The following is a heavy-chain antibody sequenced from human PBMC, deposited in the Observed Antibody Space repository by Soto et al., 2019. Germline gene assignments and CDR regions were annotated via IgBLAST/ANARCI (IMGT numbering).Heavy chain of an antibody. J-gene: IGHJ6*02. CDR2: ISGSGGST. Sequence: GGSLRLSCAASGFTFSSYAMSWVLQAPGKGLEWVSAISGSGGSTYYADSVKGRFTISRDNSKNTLYLQMNSLRAEDTAVYYCAKDPDSSLDYYYGMDVWGQGTTVTVSS. V-gene: IGHV3-23*01. D-gene: IGHD5-18*01. CDR1: GFTFSSYA. CDR3: AKDPDSSLDYYYGMDV.